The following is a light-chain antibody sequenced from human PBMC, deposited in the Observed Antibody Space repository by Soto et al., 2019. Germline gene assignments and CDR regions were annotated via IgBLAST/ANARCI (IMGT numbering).Light chain of an antibody. CDR3: QQRSNWPPKLT. V-gene: IGKV3-11*01. J-gene: IGKJ4*01. CDR1: QSVSSY. CDR2: DAS. Sequence: EIVLTQSPATLSLSPGERATLSCRASQSVSSYLAWYQQKPGQAPRLLIYDASNKATGIPARFSGSGSGTDFTLTISSLEPEDFAVYYCQQRSNWPPKLTFGGGTKVEIK.